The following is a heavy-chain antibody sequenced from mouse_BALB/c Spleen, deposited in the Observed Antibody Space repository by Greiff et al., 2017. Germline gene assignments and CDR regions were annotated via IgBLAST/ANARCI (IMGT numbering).Heavy chain of an antibody. J-gene: IGHJ3*01. V-gene: IGHV7-3*02. D-gene: IGHD2-14*01. CDR1: GFTFTDYY. CDR2: IRNKANGYTT. Sequence: EVHLVESGGGLVQPGGSLRLSCATSGFTFTDYYMSWVRQPPGKALEWLGFIRNKANGYTTEYSASVKGRFTISRDNSQSILYLQMNTLRAEDSATYYCAIYRYDGAWFAYWGQGTLVTVSA. CDR3: AIYRYDGAWFAY.